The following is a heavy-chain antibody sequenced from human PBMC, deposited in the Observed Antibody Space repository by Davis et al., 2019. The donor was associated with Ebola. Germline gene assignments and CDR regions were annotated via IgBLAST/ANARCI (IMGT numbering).Heavy chain of an antibody. V-gene: IGHV4-30-2*01. D-gene: IGHD5-18*01. Sequence: PSETLSLTCAVSGGSISSGGYSWSWIRQPPGKGLEWIGYIYHSGSTYYNPSLKSRVTISVDRSKNQFSLKLSSVTAADTAVYYCARQERTAMVYEDWGQGTLVTVSS. CDR2: IYHSGST. CDR1: GGSISSGGYS. CDR3: ARQERTAMVYED. J-gene: IGHJ4*02.